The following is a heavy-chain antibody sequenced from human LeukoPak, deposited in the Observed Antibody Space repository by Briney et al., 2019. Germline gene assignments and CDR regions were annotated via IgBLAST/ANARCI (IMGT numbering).Heavy chain of an antibody. CDR1: GYSFTNYW. CDR2: IYPGDSDT. Sequence: GESLKISCKGSGYSFTNYWIGWVRQMPGKGLEWMGIIYPGDSDTRYSPSFQGQVTISADKSISTAYLQWSSLKASDTAMYYCARHLDFWSAYSYYYYMDVWGKGTTVTVSS. CDR3: ARHLDFWSAYSYYYYMDV. V-gene: IGHV5-51*01. J-gene: IGHJ6*03. D-gene: IGHD3-3*01.